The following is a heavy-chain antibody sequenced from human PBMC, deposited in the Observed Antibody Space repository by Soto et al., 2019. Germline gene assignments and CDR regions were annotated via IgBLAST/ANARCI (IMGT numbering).Heavy chain of an antibody. V-gene: IGHV3-7*01. CDR3: ARDWAAAGFQNWFDP. D-gene: IGHD6-13*01. Sequence: GGSLRLSCAASGFTFSSYWMSWVRQAPGKGLEWVANIKQDGSEKYYVDSVKGRFTISRDNAKNSLYLQMNSLRAEDTAVYYCARDWAAAGFQNWFDPWGQGTLVTVSS. CDR2: IKQDGSEK. CDR1: GFTFSSYW. J-gene: IGHJ5*02.